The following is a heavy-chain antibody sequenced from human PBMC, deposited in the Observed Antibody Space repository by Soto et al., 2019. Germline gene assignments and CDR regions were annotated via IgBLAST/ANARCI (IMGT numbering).Heavy chain of an antibody. D-gene: IGHD3-10*01. CDR2: MNPNSGNA. V-gene: IGHV1-8*01. CDR3: ARYYYGSGSYYNAYYMDV. CDR1: GYTFTSYD. Sequence: ASVKVSCKASGYTFTSYDINWVRQATGQGLEWMGWMNPNSGNAGYAQKFQGRVTMTRNTSISTAYMELSSLRSEDTAVYYCARYYYGSGSYYNAYYMDVWGKGTTVTVSS. J-gene: IGHJ6*03.